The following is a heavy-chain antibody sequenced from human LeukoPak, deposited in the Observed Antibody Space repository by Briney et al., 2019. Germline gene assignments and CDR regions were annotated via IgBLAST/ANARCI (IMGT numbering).Heavy chain of an antibody. D-gene: IGHD3-10*01. Sequence: ASVKVSCKTSGYTFSDYTINWVRQASGQGLEWMGWINTNTGNPTYARDFRGRFVLSVDTSVNTAYLEISGLKTEDTAVYYCARSSRGVIGLLDYWGQGALVAVSS. CDR1: GYTFSDYT. CDR3: ARSSRGVIGLLDY. CDR2: INTNTGNP. V-gene: IGHV7-4-1*01. J-gene: IGHJ4*02.